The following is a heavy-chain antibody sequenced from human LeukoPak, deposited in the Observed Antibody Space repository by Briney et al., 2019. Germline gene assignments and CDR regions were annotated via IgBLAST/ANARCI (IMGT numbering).Heavy chain of an antibody. Sequence: GGSLRLSCAASGFTVSTNYMNWVRQAPGKGLEWVSVIYSGGNTYYADSVKGRFTISRDNSKNTLYLQMNSLRVEDTAVYFCATRADSRAFEIWGQGTMVTVSS. CDR3: ATRADSRAFEI. J-gene: IGHJ3*02. V-gene: IGHV3-53*01. CDR2: IYSGGNT. CDR1: GFTVSTNY.